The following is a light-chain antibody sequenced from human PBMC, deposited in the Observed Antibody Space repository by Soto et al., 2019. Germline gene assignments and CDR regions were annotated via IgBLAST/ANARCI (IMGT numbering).Light chain of an antibody. J-gene: IGKJ2*01. CDR1: QSVSSNH. CDR2: GAS. V-gene: IGKV3-20*01. Sequence: EIVLTQSPGTLSLSPGERDTLSCRASQSVSSNHLAWYQQTPGQAPRLLIYGASRRATGIPDRFSGSGSGTDFTLSISRLEPEDFAVYYCHQYGNSHTFGQGTKLEIK. CDR3: HQYGNSHT.